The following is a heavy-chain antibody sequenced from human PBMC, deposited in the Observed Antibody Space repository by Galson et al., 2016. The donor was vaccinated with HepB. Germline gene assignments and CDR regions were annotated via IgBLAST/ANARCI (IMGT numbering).Heavy chain of an antibody. CDR2: ISGSGATT. CDR3: AKGGQWLLRGPGWFDP. CDR1: GFTFSSYA. Sequence: ASGFTFSSYAMSWVRQAPGKGLEWVSTISGSGATTYVADSVKGRFTMSRVNSKNTLYLQMNSLRVEDTAIYYCAKGGQWLLRGPGWFDPWGQGNLVSVSS. V-gene: IGHV3-23*01. D-gene: IGHD6-19*01. J-gene: IGHJ5*02.